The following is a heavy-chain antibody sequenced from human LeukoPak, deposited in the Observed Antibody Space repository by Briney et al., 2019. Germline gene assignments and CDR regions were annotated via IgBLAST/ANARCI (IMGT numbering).Heavy chain of an antibody. CDR2: MNQDGSDK. V-gene: IGHV3-7*01. J-gene: IGHJ4*02. CDR1: GFTFSSSW. CDR3: ARGFGRGSVDY. D-gene: IGHD3-10*01. Sequence: PGGSLRLSCATSGFTFSSSWMIWVRQAPGKGLEWVANMNQDGSDKTYVDSVKGRFTISRDNARNSLYLQMTSLRAEDTAMYFCARGFGRGSVDYWGQGTLVTVSS.